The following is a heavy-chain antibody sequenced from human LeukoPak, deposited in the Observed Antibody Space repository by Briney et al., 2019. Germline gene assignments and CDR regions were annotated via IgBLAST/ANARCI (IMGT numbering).Heavy chain of an antibody. D-gene: IGHD3/OR15-3a*01. Sequence: PGGSLRLSCAASGFTFSSYAMHWVRQAPGKGLEWLANIKEDGSEKYYVDSVKGRFTISRDNAKNSLFLQMNSLRDEDTATYYCVRDLVWDTGRVDYWGQGTLVTVSS. J-gene: IGHJ4*02. CDR1: GFTFSSYA. CDR3: VRDLVWDTGRVDY. V-gene: IGHV3-7*01. CDR2: IKEDGSEK.